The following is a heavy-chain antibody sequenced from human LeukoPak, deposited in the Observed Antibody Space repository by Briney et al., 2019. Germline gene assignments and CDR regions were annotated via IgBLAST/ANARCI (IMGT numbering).Heavy chain of an antibody. CDR2: INSDGSSI. V-gene: IGHV3-74*03. J-gene: IGHJ4*02. CDR3: ARAEGYSSGWYEPLDY. Sequence: GGSLRLSCAASGFSLSSYWMHWVPPVPGKGPGWVSRINSDGSSITYADSVKGRFTISRDNAKSTVYLQMNSLRVDDTAVYYCARAEGYSSGWYEPLDYWGQGILVTVSS. CDR1: GFSLSSYW. D-gene: IGHD6-19*01.